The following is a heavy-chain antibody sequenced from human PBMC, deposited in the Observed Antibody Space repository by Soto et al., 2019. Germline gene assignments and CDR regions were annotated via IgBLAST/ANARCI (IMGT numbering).Heavy chain of an antibody. CDR3: ARGPFRPSAMDV. V-gene: IGHV1-69*10. Sequence: ASVQVSCKTSGDNFKKTAFTWVRQAPGQGLEWMGGTIPALGKTHYIEKFQGRVTITVDDATRTVYMEVRDLTSEDTAIYYCARGPFRPSAMDVWGRGTTVTVSS. CDR2: TIPALGKT. J-gene: IGHJ6*02. D-gene: IGHD3-10*01. CDR1: GDNFKKTA.